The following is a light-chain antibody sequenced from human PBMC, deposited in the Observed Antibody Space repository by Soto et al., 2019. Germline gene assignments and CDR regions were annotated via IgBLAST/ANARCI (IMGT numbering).Light chain of an antibody. CDR1: QSISGT. CDR2: DAS. V-gene: IGKV3-20*01. J-gene: IGKJ1*01. Sequence: EIVMTQSPSTLSVSPGGRATLSCRASQSISGTLAWYQQTPGQSPRLLIFDASSRATGIPDRFNGSGCGTDFTLPIDRLEPEDFAFYYCQQYDRSPQAFGQGTRWIS. CDR3: QQYDRSPQA.